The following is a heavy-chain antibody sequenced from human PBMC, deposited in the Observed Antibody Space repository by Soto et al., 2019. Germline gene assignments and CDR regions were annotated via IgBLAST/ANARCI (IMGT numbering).Heavy chain of an antibody. CDR2: TYYRSKWIH. D-gene: IGHD3-16*01. V-gene: IGHV6-1*01. Sequence: SQTLSLTCVISGDSVSSSSAALNLIRQSPSRGLEWLGRTYYRSKWIHEYAVSMESRITINPDTSKNQFSLQLYSVTPEDTAVYYCAGVVWFRGMDVWGQGTPVTVSS. CDR3: AGVVWFRGMDV. CDR1: GDSVSSSSAA. J-gene: IGHJ6*02.